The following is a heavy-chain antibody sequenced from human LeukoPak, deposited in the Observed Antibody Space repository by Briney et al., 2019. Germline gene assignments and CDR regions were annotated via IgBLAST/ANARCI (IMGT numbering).Heavy chain of an antibody. CDR3: ARDPNGDYIGTFDM. V-gene: IGHV3-23*01. J-gene: IGHJ3*02. CDR2: ISGSGGSP. D-gene: IGHD4-17*01. Sequence: GGCLRLSCAASEFTFSSYGMSWVRQAPGKGLEWVSSISGSGGSPQYADSVQGRFAISRDNSKNTLYLQMNSLRVEDTAMYFCARDPNGDYIGTFDMWGRGTMVTVSS. CDR1: EFTFSSYG.